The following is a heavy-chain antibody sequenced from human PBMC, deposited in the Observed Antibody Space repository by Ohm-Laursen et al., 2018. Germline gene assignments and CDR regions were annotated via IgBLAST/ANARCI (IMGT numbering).Heavy chain of an antibody. V-gene: IGHV4-59*01. CDR1: GGSFNDNY. CDR3: ARVIHDYGPHFDY. CDR2: FYYSAST. D-gene: IGHD4-17*01. Sequence: TLSLTCTVSGGSFNDNYWNWIRQPPGKGLEWIGYFYYSASTNYNPSLKSRVTISVDTSKNQFSLKLSSVTAADTAVCYCARVIHDYGPHFDYWGQGTLVTVSS. J-gene: IGHJ4*02.